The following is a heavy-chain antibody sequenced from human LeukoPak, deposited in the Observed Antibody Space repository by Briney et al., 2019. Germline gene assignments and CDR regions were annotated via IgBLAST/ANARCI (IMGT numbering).Heavy chain of an antibody. D-gene: IGHD3-10*01. Sequence: GGSLRLSCAASGFTFSSYAMNWVRQAPGKGLEWVSSISSSSSYIYYADSVKGRFTISRNNAKNSLYLQMDSLRAEDTAVYYCARDKGAMVRGVIINGFDYWGQGTLVTLST. CDR3: ARDKGAMVRGVIINGFDY. J-gene: IGHJ4*02. CDR2: ISSSSSYI. V-gene: IGHV3-21*01. CDR1: GFTFSSYA.